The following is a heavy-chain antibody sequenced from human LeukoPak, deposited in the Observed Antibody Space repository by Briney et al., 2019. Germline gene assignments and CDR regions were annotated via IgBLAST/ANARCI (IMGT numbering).Heavy chain of an antibody. J-gene: IGHJ4*02. Sequence: QTLSLTCAISGDSVSSNSATWHWIRQSPSRGLEWLGRTYYRSKWYNDYAVSVTSRITINPDTSKNQFSLQMSSVTPEDTAVYYCARVPAGYSYGRDYFDYWGQGTLVTVSS. V-gene: IGHV6-1*01. CDR2: TYYRSKWYN. CDR3: ARVPAGYSYGRDYFDY. CDR1: GDSVSSNSAT. D-gene: IGHD5-18*01.